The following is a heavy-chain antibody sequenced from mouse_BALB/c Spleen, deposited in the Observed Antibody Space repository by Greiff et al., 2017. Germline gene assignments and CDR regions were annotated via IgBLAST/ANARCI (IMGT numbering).Heavy chain of an antibody. Sequence: EVKLMESGGGLVQPGGSRKLSCAASGFTFSSFGMHWVRQAPEKGLEWVAYISSGSSTIYYADTVKGRFTISRDNPKNTLFLQMTSLRSEDTAMYYCARSRDYDKYYYAMDYWGQGTSVTVSS. D-gene: IGHD2-4*01. CDR3: ARSRDYDKYYYAMDY. CDR1: GFTFSSFG. CDR2: ISSGSSTI. J-gene: IGHJ4*01. V-gene: IGHV5-17*02.